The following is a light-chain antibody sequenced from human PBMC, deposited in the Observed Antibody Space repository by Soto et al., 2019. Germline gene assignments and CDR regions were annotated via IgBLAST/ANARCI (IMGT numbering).Light chain of an antibody. J-gene: IGKJ2*01. V-gene: IGKV1-39*01. CDR1: QNIERY. CDR3: QQNHSTIHS. CDR2: AAA. Sequence: DIQMTQSPSSLSASIGDTITISCRASQNIERYLNWYQKKEGRAPQLLMFAAANLESGVPSRVRGSGSGTDFTITISSLQPEDVATYYFQQNHSTIHSFGQGAKVDIK.